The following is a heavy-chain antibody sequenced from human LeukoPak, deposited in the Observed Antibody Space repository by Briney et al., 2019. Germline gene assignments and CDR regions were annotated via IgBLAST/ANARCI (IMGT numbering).Heavy chain of an antibody. J-gene: IGHJ6*03. CDR1: GGSISSGSYY. V-gene: IGHV4-61*02. CDR2: IYTSGST. CDR3: ARIRREPKDYYYYYMDV. D-gene: IGHD1-26*01. Sequence: PSETLSLTCTVSGGSISSGSYYWSWIRQPAGKGLEWIGRIYTSGSTNYNPSLKSRVTISVDTSKNQFSLKPSSVTAADTAVYYCARIRREPKDYYYYYMDVWGKGTTVTVSS.